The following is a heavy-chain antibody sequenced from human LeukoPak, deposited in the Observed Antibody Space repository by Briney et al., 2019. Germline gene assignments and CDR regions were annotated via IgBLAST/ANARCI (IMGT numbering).Heavy chain of an antibody. V-gene: IGHV3-53*04. CDR1: GFTVSSNY. CDR2: IYSGGST. D-gene: IGHD2-8*01. J-gene: IGHJ4*02. CDR3: MRDLSGVNPFDY. Sequence: PGGSLRLSCAVSGFTVSSNYMSWVRQPPGKGLEWVSVIYSGGSTYYADSVEGRFTISRHDSRDTLYLQMNSLRVEDTAVYYCMRDLSGVNPFDYWGQGTLVTVSS.